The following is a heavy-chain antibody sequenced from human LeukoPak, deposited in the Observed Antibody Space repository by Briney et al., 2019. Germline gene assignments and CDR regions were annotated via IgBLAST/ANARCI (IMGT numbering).Heavy chain of an antibody. CDR2: IYTSGST. V-gene: IGHV4-4*07. J-gene: IGHJ6*03. CDR3: AREDYYDSSDPPDYYYYYYMDV. D-gene: IGHD3-22*01. CDR1: GGSISSYY. Sequence: PSETLSLTCTVSGGSISSYYWSWIRQPAGKGLEWIGRIYTSGSTNYNPSLKSRVTMSVDTSKNQFSLKLSSVTAADTAVYYCAREDYYDSSDPPDYYYYYYMDVWGKGTTVTISS.